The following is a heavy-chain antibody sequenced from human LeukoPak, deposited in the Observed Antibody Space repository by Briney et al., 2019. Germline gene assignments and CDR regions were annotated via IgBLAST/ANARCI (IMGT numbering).Heavy chain of an antibody. CDR3: ARDNIVVVAATKAYNFDY. D-gene: IGHD2-15*01. CDR2: ISAYNGNT. J-gene: IGHJ4*02. Sequence: GASVKVSCKASGYTFTSYGISWVRQAPGQGLEWMGWISAYNGNTNYAQKLQGRVTMTTDTSTSTAYMELRSLRSDDTAVYYCARDNIVVVAATKAYNFDYWGQGTLVTVSS. V-gene: IGHV1-18*01. CDR1: GYTFTSYG.